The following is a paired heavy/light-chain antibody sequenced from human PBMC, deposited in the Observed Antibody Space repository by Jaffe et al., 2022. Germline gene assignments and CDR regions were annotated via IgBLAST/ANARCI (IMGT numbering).Heavy chain of an antibody. CDR3: ARRAVGAGLSLNWYFDL. D-gene: IGHD3-16*01. CDR2: IYQSGST. Sequence: QVQLQESGPGLVKPSETLSLTCAVSGYSISSGYFWGWIRQPPGKGLEWIGTIYQSGSTSYNPSLKSRVTLSVDRSKNQFSLNLSSVTAADTAVFYCARRAVGAGLSLNWYFDLWGRGTLVTVSS. CDR1: GYSISSGYF. J-gene: IGHJ2*01. V-gene: IGHV4-38-2*01.
Light chain of an antibody. J-gene: IGKJ1*01. Sequence: EVVLTQSPGTLSLSPGERATLSCRASQSVTNNYLAWYQQKPGQAPRLLIYGASSRATGIPDRFSGSGSGTDFTLTISRLEPEDFAVYYCQQYGISPEAFGQGTEVEIK. CDR1: QSVTNNY. V-gene: IGKV3-20*01. CDR3: QQYGISPEA. CDR2: GAS.